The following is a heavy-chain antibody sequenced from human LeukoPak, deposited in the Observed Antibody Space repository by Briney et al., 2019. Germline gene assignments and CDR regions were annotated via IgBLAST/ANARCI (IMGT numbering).Heavy chain of an antibody. Sequence: PSETLSLTCTVSGGSISSGSYYWSWIRQPAGKGLEWIGRIYTSGSTNYNPSLKSRVTISVDTSKNQFSLKVSSVTAADTAVYYCAGERWYYDDSSGYYDYWGQGTLVTVSS. CDR1: GGSISSGSYY. J-gene: IGHJ4*02. CDR3: AGERWYYDDSSGYYDY. D-gene: IGHD3-22*01. V-gene: IGHV4-61*02. CDR2: IYTSGST.